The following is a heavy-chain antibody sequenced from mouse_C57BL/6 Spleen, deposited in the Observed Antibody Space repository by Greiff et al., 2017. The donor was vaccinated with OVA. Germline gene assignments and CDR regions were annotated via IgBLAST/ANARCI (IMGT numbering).Heavy chain of an antibody. V-gene: IGHV1-4*01. J-gene: IGHJ2*01. CDR1: GYTFTSYT. D-gene: IGHD2-1*01. CDR3: ASGYGSYFDY. CDR2: ITPSSGYT. Sequence: QVQLQQSGAELVRPGASVKMSCKASGYTFTSYTMHWVKQRPGQGLEWIGYITPSSGYTKYNQKFKDKATLTADKSSSTAYMQLSGLSSEDSAVYYGASGYGSYFDYWGQGTTLTVSS.